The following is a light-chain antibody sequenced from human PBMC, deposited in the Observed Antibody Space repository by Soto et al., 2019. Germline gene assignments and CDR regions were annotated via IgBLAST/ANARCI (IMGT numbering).Light chain of an antibody. CDR2: DVS. Sequence: QSVLTQPASVSGSPGQSITISCTGTSREVGGYNYVSWYQQHPGKAPKLMIYDVSSRPSGVSNRFSGSKSGNTASLTISGLQAEDEADYYCSSYTSSSTPLFVFGTGTKVTVL. J-gene: IGLJ1*01. CDR3: SSYTSSSTPLFV. CDR1: SREVGGYNY. V-gene: IGLV2-14*01.